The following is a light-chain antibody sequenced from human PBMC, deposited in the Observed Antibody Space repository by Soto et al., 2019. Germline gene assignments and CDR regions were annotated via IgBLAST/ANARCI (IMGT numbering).Light chain of an antibody. CDR1: SSDVGGYNY. Sequence: QSALTQPASVSGSPGQSITISCTGTSSDVGGYNYVCWYQQHPGKAPKLMIYDVSNRPSGVSNRFSGSKSGNTASLTISGLQDEDEADYYCSSYTSSSTLYVFGTGTQLTVL. CDR3: SSYTSSSTLYV. J-gene: IGLJ1*01. CDR2: DVS. V-gene: IGLV2-14*01.